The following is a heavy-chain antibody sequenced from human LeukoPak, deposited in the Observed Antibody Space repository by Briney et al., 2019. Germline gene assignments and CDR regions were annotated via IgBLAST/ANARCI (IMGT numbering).Heavy chain of an antibody. CDR3: AKILGDITMVRGVRYYFDY. J-gene: IGHJ4*02. Sequence: GGSLRLSCADSGFTFSSYAMSWARQAPGKGLEWVSAISGSGGSTYYADSVKGRFTISRDNSKNTLYLQMNSLRAEDTAVYYCAKILGDITMVRGVRYYFDYWGQGTLVTVSS. D-gene: IGHD3-10*01. CDR2: ISGSGGST. V-gene: IGHV3-23*01. CDR1: GFTFSSYA.